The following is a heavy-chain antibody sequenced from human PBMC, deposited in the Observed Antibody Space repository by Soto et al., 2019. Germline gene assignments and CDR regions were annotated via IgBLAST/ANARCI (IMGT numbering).Heavy chain of an antibody. CDR3: ARERPDIFAGPPWVWDFGL. J-gene: IGHJ2*01. D-gene: IGHD3-9*01. V-gene: IGHV4-34*01. CDR1: GGSFSGYY. Sequence: QVQLQQWGAGPLRPLETLSLTCGVSGGSFSGYYWAWIRQSPGKGLEWIGEINDRGSINYNPSLKSRVSISVDTSKNHYPLNLRSGTAADTAVYYLARERPDIFAGPPWVWDFGLWGRGTLVTVSS. CDR2: INDRGSI.